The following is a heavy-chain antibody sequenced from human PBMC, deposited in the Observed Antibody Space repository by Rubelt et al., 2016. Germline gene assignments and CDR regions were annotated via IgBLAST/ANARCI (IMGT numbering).Heavy chain of an antibody. Sequence: QVQLVQSGAEVKKPGASVKVSCKASGYTFTSYAMHWVRQAPGQRLEWMGWINAGNGNTKYSQKFQGRLTSTRDASVSPAYMELSSRRSEDTAVYHCAGVIWGGGWSNNWFDPWGQGTLVTVSS. D-gene: IGHD6-19*01. J-gene: IGHJ5*02. CDR2: INAGNGNT. CDR1: GYTFTSYA. V-gene: IGHV1-3*01. CDR3: AGVIWGGGWSNNWFDP.